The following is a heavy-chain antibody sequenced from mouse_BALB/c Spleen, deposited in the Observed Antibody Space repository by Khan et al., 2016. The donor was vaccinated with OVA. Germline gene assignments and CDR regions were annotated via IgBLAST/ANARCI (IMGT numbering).Heavy chain of an antibody. CDR2: TNPTNGRT. CDR3: AKIKKIVATYFDY. V-gene: IGHV1S81*02. D-gene: IGHD1-1*01. Sequence: QVQLKQSGAELVKAGASVKMSCKASGYTFTSYWMHWVKQRLGQGLEWFAETNPTNGRTYYNEKFKSKATLTVDKSSSTAYMLHSGPTFEESAVYYCAKIKKIVATYFDYWGQGTTLTVSS. J-gene: IGHJ2*01. CDR1: GYTFTSYW.